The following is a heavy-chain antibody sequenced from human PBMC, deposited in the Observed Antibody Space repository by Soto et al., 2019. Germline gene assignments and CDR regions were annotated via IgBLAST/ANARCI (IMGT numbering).Heavy chain of an antibody. CDR3: AKDHQYQLLHYYHYGMDV. Sequence: GGSLRLSCAASGFTFSSYGMHWVRQAPGKGLEWVAVISYDGSNKYYADSVKGRFTISRDNSKNTLYLQMNSLRAEDTAVYYCAKDHQYQLLHYYHYGMDVWGQGTTVTVSS. CDR2: ISYDGSNK. D-gene: IGHD2-2*01. V-gene: IGHV3-30*18. J-gene: IGHJ6*02. CDR1: GFTFSSYG.